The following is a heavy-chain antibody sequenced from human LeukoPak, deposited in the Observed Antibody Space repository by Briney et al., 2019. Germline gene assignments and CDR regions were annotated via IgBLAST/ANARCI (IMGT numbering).Heavy chain of an antibody. V-gene: IGHV1-8*02. Sequence: ASVKVSCKASGYTFTSYGISWVRQAPGQGLEWMGWMNPNSGNTGYAQKFQGRVTMTRNTSISTAYMELSSLRSEDTAVYYCARAMGYGSSWYGFDKTDWYFDLWGRGTLVTVSS. J-gene: IGHJ2*01. CDR1: GYTFTSYG. D-gene: IGHD6-13*01. CDR2: MNPNSGNT. CDR3: ARAMGYGSSWYGFDKTDWYFDL.